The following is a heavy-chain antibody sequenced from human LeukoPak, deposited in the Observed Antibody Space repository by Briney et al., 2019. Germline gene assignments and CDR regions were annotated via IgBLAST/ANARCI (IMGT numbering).Heavy chain of an antibody. CDR3: ARVRVGWFDP. Sequence: SETLSLTCTVSGGSISSYYWSWIRQPPGKGLEWIGYIYYSGSTNYNPSLKSRVTISVDTSKNQFPLKLSSVTAADTAVYYCARVRVGWFDPWGQGTLVTVSS. V-gene: IGHV4-59*01. CDR1: GGSISSYY. CDR2: IYYSGST. J-gene: IGHJ5*02.